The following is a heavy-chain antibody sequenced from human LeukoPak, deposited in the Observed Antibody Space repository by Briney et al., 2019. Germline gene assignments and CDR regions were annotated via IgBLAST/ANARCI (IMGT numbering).Heavy chain of an antibody. Sequence: GGSLRLSCAASGFTFSSYSMNWVRQAPGKGPEWISWITGSSTDIIYADSVKGRFTISRDNAKNSLYLQMNSLRAEDTAVYYCARDQDYGSTYWGQGTLVTVSS. CDR1: GFTFSSYS. D-gene: IGHD4-17*01. CDR2: ITGSSTDI. CDR3: ARDQDYGSTY. J-gene: IGHJ4*02. V-gene: IGHV3-48*01.